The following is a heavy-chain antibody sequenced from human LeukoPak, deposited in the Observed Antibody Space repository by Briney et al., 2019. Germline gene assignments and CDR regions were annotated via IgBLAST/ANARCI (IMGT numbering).Heavy chain of an antibody. CDR1: GFTFSNAW. Sequence: GGSLRLSCAASGFTFSNAWMSWVRQAPGKGLEWVGRIKSKTDGRTTDYAAPVKGRFTISRDDSKNTLYLQMNSLKTDDTAVYYCTTEYSSSFGWFDPWGQGTLVTVSS. CDR2: IKSKTDGRTT. D-gene: IGHD6-13*01. V-gene: IGHV3-15*01. J-gene: IGHJ5*02. CDR3: TTEYSSSFGWFDP.